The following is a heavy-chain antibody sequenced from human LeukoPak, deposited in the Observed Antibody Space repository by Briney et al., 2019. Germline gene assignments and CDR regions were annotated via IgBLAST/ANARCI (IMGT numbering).Heavy chain of an antibody. CDR2: ISSSSSTI. J-gene: IGHJ4*02. CDR1: GFTFSSYS. Sequence: GGSLRLSCAASGFTFSSYSMNWVRQAPGKGLERVSYISSSSSTIYYADSVKGRFTISRDNAKNSLYLQMNSLRAEDTAVYYCARDRIAALDYWGQGTLVTVSS. D-gene: IGHD6-13*01. CDR3: ARDRIAALDY. V-gene: IGHV3-48*04.